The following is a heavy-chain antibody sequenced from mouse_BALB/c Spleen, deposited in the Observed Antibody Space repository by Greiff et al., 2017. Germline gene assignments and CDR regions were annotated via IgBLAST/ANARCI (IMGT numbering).Heavy chain of an antibody. CDR1: GDSITSGY. CDR2: ISYSGST. D-gene: IGHD2-4*01. J-gene: IGHJ1*01. Sequence: EVKVVESGPSLVKPSQTLSLTCSVTGDSITSGYWNWIRKFPGNKLEYMGYISYSGSTYYNPSLKSRISITRDTSKNQYYLQLNSVTTEDTATYYCASPSLRHWYFDVWGAGTTVTVSS. CDR3: ASPSLRHWYFDV. V-gene: IGHV3-8*02.